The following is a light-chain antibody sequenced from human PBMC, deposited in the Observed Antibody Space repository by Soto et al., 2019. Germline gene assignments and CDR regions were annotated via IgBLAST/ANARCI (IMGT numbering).Light chain of an antibody. V-gene: IGLV2-8*01. Sequence: QSALTQSPSASGSPGQSVTISCTGTSGDVGGYNYVSWYQQHPGKAPKLMIYEVSKRPLGVPDRFSGSKSGNTASLTVSGLQAEDEADYYCSSYSRDTTVLFGGGTKLTVL. CDR2: EVS. J-gene: IGLJ2*01. CDR1: SGDVGGYNY. CDR3: SSYSRDTTVL.